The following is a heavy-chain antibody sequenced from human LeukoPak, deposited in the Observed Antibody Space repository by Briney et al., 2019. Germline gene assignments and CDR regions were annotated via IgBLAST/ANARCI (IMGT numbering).Heavy chain of an antibody. V-gene: IGHV1-69*05. CDR2: IIPIFGTA. D-gene: IGHD6-13*01. J-gene: IGHJ4*02. CDR1: GGTFSSYA. CDR3: AITPRIAAAGFPFDY. Sequence: SVKVSCKASGGTFSSYAISWVRQAPGQGLEWMGGIIPIFGTANYAQKFQGRVTITTDESTSTAYMELSSLRSEDTAVYNCAITPRIAAAGFPFDYWGQGTLVTVSS.